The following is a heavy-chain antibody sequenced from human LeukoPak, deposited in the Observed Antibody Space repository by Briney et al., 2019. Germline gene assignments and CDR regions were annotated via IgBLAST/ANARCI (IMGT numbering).Heavy chain of an antibody. Sequence: GASVKVSRKASGGTFSSYAISWVRQAPGQGLEWMGRIIPILGIANYAQKFQGRVTITADKSTSTAYMELSSLRSEDTAVYYCARDDYYDRRFDYWGQGTLVTVSS. CDR3: ARDDYYDRRFDY. CDR1: GGTFSSYA. D-gene: IGHD3-22*01. V-gene: IGHV1-69*04. J-gene: IGHJ4*02. CDR2: IIPILGIA.